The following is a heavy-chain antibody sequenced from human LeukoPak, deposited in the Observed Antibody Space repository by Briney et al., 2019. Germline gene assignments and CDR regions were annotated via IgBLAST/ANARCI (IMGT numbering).Heavy chain of an antibody. J-gene: IGHJ4*02. CDR2: IWYDGSNK. V-gene: IGHV3-33*06. CDR3: AKDFAQRVGAFDY. Sequence: PGGSLRLSCAASGFTFSSYGMHWVRQAPGKGLEWGAVIWYDGSNKYYADSVKGRFTISRDNSKNTLYLQMNSLRAEDTAVYYCAKDFAQRVGAFDYWGQGTLATVSS. CDR1: GFTFSSYG. D-gene: IGHD1-26*01.